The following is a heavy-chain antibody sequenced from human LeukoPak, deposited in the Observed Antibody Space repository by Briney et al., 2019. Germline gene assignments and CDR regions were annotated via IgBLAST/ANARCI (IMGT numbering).Heavy chain of an antibody. D-gene: IGHD6-6*01. CDR2: IYYSGST. V-gene: IGHV4-59*01. J-gene: IGHJ3*02. CDR3: ARSASSSSRSAFDI. CDR1: TDSITSNW. Sequence: PSETLSLTCAVSTDSITSNWWSWVRQPPGKGLEWIGYIYYSGSTNYNPSLKSRVTISVDTSKNQFSLKLSSVTAADTAFYYCARSASSSSRSAFDIWGQGTMVTVSS.